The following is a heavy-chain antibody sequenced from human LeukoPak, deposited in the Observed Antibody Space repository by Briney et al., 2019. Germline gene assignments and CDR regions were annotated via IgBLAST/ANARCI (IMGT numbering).Heavy chain of an antibody. CDR2: INIGGTNT. CDR1: GLTFSDYY. V-gene: IGHV3-11*01. Sequence: GGSLRLSCAASGLTFSDYYMSWIRQAPGKGVEWLSYINIGGTNTHYADSVKGRFTISRDNAKKSLYLEMTNLRAEDTAVYYCARGGAHGMDVWGQGTTVTVSS. CDR3: ARGGAHGMDV. J-gene: IGHJ6*02. D-gene: IGHD1-26*01.